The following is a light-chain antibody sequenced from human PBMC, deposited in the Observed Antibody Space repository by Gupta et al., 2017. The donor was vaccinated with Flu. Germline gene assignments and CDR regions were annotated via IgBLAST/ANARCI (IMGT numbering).Light chain of an antibody. CDR1: QSVSSY. J-gene: IGKJ5*01. V-gene: IGKV3-11*01. CDR2: DEA. Sequence: ERATLSCGASQSVSSYFAWYQQKPGQPPRLLLCDEANRASGIPAWFSGSGWGTDFIFINSSREPEESAVYDCQQRSNCPAIALGKGTRLEIK. CDR3: QQRSNCPAIA.